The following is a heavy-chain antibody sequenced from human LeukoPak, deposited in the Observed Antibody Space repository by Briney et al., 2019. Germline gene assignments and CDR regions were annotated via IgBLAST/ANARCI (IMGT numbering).Heavy chain of an antibody. CDR1: GYTFTSYD. CDR3: ARGGSDELLYGSDY. V-gene: IGHV1-8*03. CDR2: MNPNSGNT. D-gene: IGHD2-2*02. Sequence: GASVKVSCKASGYTFTSYDINWVRQATGQGLEWMGWMNPNSGNTGYAQKFQGRVTITRNTSISTAYMELSSLRSEDTAVYYCARGGSDELLYGSDYWGQGTLVTVSS. J-gene: IGHJ4*02.